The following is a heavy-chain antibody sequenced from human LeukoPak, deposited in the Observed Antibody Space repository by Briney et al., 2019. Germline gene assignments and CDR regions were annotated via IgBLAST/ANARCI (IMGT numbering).Heavy chain of an antibody. V-gene: IGHV1-69*06. J-gene: IGHJ6*03. D-gene: IGHD3-22*01. CDR1: GGTFSSYA. CDR2: IIPIFGTT. Sequence: SVKVSCKASGGTFSSYAISWVRQAPGQGLEWMGGIIPIFGTTNYAQKFQGRVTITADKSTSTAYMELSSLRSEDTAVYYCARGPRVGYYDSSGYYHYYYYMDVWGKGTTVTISS. CDR3: ARGPRVGYYDSSGYYHYYYYMDV.